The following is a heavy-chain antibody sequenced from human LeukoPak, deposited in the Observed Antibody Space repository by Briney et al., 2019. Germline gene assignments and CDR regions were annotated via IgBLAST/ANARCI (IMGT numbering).Heavy chain of an antibody. V-gene: IGHV3-13*01. CDR3: AREREQWLVLYGYYYGMDV. CDR1: GFTFSSYD. D-gene: IGHD6-19*01. Sequence: GGSLRLSCAASGFTFSSYDMHWVRQTTGKGLEWVSSIGIAGDTYYPGSVKGRFTISRENAKNSLYLQMNSLRAGDTAVYYCAREREQWLVLYGYYYGMDVWGQGTTVTVSS. J-gene: IGHJ6*02. CDR2: IGIAGDT.